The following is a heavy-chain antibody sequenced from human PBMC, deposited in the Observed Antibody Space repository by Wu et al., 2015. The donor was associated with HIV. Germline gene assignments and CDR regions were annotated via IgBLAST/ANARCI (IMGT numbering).Heavy chain of an antibody. Sequence: QVQLVQSGTEVKKPGASVKVSCKASGYTFSNYYIHWVRQAPGQGLEWMGIINPNGGSTRYAPKFQGRVTMTTDTSTSTFHMELSSLRSEDTAVYYCARPYNYYDSSGSGAFDIWGQGTMVTVSS. J-gene: IGHJ3*02. V-gene: IGHV1-46*01. CDR2: INPNGGST. CDR1: GYTFSNYY. CDR3: ARPYNYYDSSGSGAFDI. D-gene: IGHD3-22*01.